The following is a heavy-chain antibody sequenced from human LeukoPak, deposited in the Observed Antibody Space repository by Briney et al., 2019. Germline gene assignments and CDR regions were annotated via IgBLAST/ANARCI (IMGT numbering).Heavy chain of an antibody. D-gene: IGHD7-27*01. J-gene: IGHJ4*02. CDR2: ISGSGGST. CDR1: GFTFSSYD. CDR3: ATYALGVFDY. Sequence: ARSLRLSCAASGFTFSSYDMQWVRQATGKGLEWVSAISGSGGSTYYADSVKGRFTISRDNSKNTLYLQMNSLRAEDTAVYYCATYALGVFDYWGQGTLVTVSS. V-gene: IGHV3-23*01.